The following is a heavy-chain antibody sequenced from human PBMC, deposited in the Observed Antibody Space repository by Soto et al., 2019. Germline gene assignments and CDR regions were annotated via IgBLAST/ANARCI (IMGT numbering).Heavy chain of an antibody. CDR3: ARHFGEGSSGPYALDF. J-gene: IGHJ4*02. CDR1: GGTFNNYA. Sequence: QVQLVQSGAEVKKPGSSVKVSCKAPGGTFNNYAISWGRQAPVQGLEWMGGIIPLFGTANYTQKVEGRVTTTADKSTDTADMELSRQYSANAAVCVCARHFGEGSSGPYALDFWGQGTLVTVSS. CDR2: IIPLFGTA. D-gene: IGHD3-22*01. V-gene: IGHV1-69*06.